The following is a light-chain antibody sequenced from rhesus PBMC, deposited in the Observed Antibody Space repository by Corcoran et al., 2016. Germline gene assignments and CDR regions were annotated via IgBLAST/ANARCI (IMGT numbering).Light chain of an antibody. CDR3: LQYRRSPYI. Sequence: DIQMTQSPSSLSASVGDTVTITCRASQSISSWLDWYQRKQGKAPKLLIFKETSLQSGVPSRFSGSGYGTDFTLTISSLQPEDLSAYYCLQYRRSPYIFGQGTKVEIK. CDR2: KET. CDR1: QSISSW. J-gene: IGKJ2*01. V-gene: IGKV1-22*01.